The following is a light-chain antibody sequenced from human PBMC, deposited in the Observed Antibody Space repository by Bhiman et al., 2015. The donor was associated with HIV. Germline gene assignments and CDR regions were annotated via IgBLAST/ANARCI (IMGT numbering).Light chain of an antibody. J-gene: IGLJ1*01. CDR3: GTWDSSLSAGGV. V-gene: IGLV2-14*01. CDR2: DVS. Sequence: QSALTQPASVSGSPGQSITISCTGTSSDVGDYNYVSWYQQHPGKAPKVMIYDVSKRPSGVSNRFSGSKSGNTASLTISGLQAEDEADYYCGTWDSSLSAGGVFGTGTKVTVL. CDR1: SSDVGDYNY.